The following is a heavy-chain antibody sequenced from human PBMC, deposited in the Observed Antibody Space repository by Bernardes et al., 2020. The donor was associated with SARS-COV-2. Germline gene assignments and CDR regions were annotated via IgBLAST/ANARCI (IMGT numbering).Heavy chain of an antibody. CDR1: GFTFSSFS. J-gene: IGHJ4*02. CDR2: ISSNSSYI. Sequence: GGSLRLSCAASGFTFSSFSMHWVRQAPGKGLVWVSSISSNSSYINYADSVKGRFTISRDNAKNSLYLQMNSLRAEDTAVYYCARVRRIMITFGGGFDYWGQGTMVTVSS. CDR3: ARVRRIMITFGGGFDY. D-gene: IGHD3-16*01. V-gene: IGHV3-21*01.